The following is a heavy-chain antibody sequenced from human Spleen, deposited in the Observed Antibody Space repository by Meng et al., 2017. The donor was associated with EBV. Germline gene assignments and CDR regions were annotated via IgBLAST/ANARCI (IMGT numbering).Heavy chain of an antibody. V-gene: IGHV3-11*01. CDR3: ARGSGRWTFDY. CDR2: ISNSGTTI. CDR1: GFSFSDSY. D-gene: IGHD3-3*01. J-gene: IGHJ4*02. Sequence: QVRLVGSGGGLVKPGRPLRLPCAASGFSFSDSYMTWIRQPPGKGREWISYISNSGTTIKYADSVKGRFTISRDNAKNSLYLQLNRLRVDDTAVYYCARGSGRWTFDYWGQGTLVTVSS.